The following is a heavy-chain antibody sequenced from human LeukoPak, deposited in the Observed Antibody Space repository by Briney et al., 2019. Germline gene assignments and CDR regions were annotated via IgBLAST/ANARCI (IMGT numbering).Heavy chain of an antibody. J-gene: IGHJ4*02. D-gene: IGHD5-18*01. CDR2: SSFYNGNT. V-gene: IGHV1-18*01. CDR1: GYTLTSYG. CDR3: ARAYGGYSYGSDH. Sequence: ASVKVSCKXSGYTLTSYGISWVRQAPGQGLEWMGWSSFYNGNTNYAQKFQGRVTMTTDTSTSTAYMELRSLRSDDTAVYYCARAYGGYSYGSDHWGQGTLVIVSS.